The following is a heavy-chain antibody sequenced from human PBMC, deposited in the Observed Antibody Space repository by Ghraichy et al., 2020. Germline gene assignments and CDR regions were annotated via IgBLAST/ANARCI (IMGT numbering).Heavy chain of an antibody. CDR2: VSFHGRDT. CDR3: ARDLFMYGDFRSGTTPFYSGAVDV. J-gene: IGHJ6*02. V-gene: IGHV3-30*04. Sequence: GGSLRLSCAASGFTFSVYSMHWVRQAPGKGLEWVAVVSFHGRDTYYADSVKGRFILSRDNSKNKVYLQMNSLRPEDTAKYYCARDLFMYGDFRSGTTPFYSGAVDVWGQGTTVNVSS. CDR1: GFTFSVYS. D-gene: IGHD3-3*01.